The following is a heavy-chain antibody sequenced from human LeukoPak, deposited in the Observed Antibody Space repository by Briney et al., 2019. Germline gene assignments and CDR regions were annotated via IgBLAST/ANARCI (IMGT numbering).Heavy chain of an antibody. Sequence: PGGSLRLSCAASGFTFSSYSMDWVRQAPGKGLEWVSYISSSSSTIYYADSVKGRFTISRDNAKNSLYLQMNSLRAEDTAVYYCARGISKYCSGGSCYTSGDYWGQGTLVTVSS. CDR3: ARGISKYCSGGSCYTSGDY. V-gene: IGHV3-48*04. CDR1: GFTFSSYS. CDR2: ISSSSSTI. J-gene: IGHJ4*02. D-gene: IGHD2-15*01.